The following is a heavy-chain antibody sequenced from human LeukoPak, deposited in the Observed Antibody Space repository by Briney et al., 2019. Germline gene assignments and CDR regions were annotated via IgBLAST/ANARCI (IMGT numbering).Heavy chain of an antibody. CDR3: ARVVSSGYKDAFDI. Sequence: SETLSLTCTVSGYSISSGYYWGWIRQPPGKGLEWIGSIYYSGSTYYNPSLKSRVTISVDTSKNQFSLKLSSVTAADTAVYYCARVVSSGYKDAFDIWGQGTMVTVSS. J-gene: IGHJ3*02. CDR2: IYYSGST. V-gene: IGHV4-38-2*02. D-gene: IGHD3-22*01. CDR1: GYSISSGYY.